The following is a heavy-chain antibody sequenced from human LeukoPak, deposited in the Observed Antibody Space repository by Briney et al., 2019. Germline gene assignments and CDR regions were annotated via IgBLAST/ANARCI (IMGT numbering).Heavy chain of an antibody. V-gene: IGHV3-30*04. CDR3: ARRATFGGDDGFDI. Sequence: GGSLRLSCAASGFTFSSYVIHWVRQAPGKGLEWVAVVSHDGRSKYHADSVKGRFTISRDNSKNTVYLQMNSLRTDDTAVYYCARRATFGGDDGFDIWGQGTMVTVSS. D-gene: IGHD3-3*01. CDR2: VSHDGRSK. J-gene: IGHJ3*02. CDR1: GFTFSSYV.